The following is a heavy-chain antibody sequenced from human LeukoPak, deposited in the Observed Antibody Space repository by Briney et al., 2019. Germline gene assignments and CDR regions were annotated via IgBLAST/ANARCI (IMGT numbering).Heavy chain of an antibody. CDR3: ARSTYYYGSGSYSFDY. CDR1: GGSFSGYY. J-gene: IGHJ4*02. Sequence: SETLSLTCAVYGGSFSGYYWNWIRQPPGKGLEWIGEINHSGSTNYNPSLKSRVTISVDTSKNQFSLKLSSVTAADTAVYYCARSTYYYGSGSYSFDYWGQGTLVTVSS. CDR2: INHSGST. D-gene: IGHD3-10*01. V-gene: IGHV4-34*01.